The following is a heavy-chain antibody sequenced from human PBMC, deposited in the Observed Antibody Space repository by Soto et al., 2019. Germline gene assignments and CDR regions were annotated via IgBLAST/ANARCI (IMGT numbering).Heavy chain of an antibody. J-gene: IGHJ4*02. CDR2: IDPEDGET. CDR3: ASLIASRPGVDY. V-gene: IGHV1-24*01. D-gene: IGHD6-13*01. CDR1: GYTLTELS. Sequence: GASVKVSCKVSGYTLTELSMHWVRQAPGKGLEWMGGIDPEDGETNYAQKFQGRVTMTEDTSTDTAYMELSSLRSEDTAVYFCASLIASRPGVDYWGQGTLVTVSS.